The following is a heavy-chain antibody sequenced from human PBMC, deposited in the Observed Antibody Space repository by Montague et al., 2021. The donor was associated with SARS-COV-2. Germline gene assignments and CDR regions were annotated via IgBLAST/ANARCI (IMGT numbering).Heavy chain of an antibody. CDR2: ISWNSGSI. Sequence: SLRLSCAASGFTFDDYAMHWVRQAPGKGLEWVSGISWNSGSIGYADSVKGRFTISRDNAKNSLYLQMNSLRAEDTALYYSAKLPSRDGYNFRDYWGQGTLVTVSA. J-gene: IGHJ4*02. V-gene: IGHV3-9*01. D-gene: IGHD5-24*01. CDR1: GFTFDDYA. CDR3: AKLPSRDGYNFRDY.